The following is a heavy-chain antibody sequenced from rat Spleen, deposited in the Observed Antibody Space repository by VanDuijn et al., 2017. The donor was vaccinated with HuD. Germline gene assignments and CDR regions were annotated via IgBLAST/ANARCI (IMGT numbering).Heavy chain of an antibody. CDR3: TRHRGPGYNYYVMDA. Sequence: EVQLVESGGGLVQPGRSLKLSCAASGLTFSDYYMAWVRQAPTKGLEWVATISYDGSSTYSRNSVKGRFTISRDNAKNTQYLQMDSLRSEDTATYYCTRHRGPGYNYYVMDAWGQGASVTVSS. CDR2: ISYDGSST. V-gene: IGHV5-29*01. CDR1: GLTFSDYY. D-gene: IGHD1-4*01. J-gene: IGHJ4*01.